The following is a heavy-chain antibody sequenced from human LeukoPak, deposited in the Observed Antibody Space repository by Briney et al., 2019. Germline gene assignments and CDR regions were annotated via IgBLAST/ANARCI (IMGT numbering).Heavy chain of an antibody. Sequence: GGSLRLSCAASGFTFSSYGMHWVRQAPGKGLEWVAVISYDGSNKYYADSVKGRFTISRDNSKNTLYLQMNSLRAEETAVYFCAKDLLYYYGSASWGQGTLVTVSS. CDR2: ISYDGSNK. CDR3: AKDLLYYYGSAS. J-gene: IGHJ1*01. V-gene: IGHV3-30*18. CDR1: GFTFSSYG. D-gene: IGHD3-10*01.